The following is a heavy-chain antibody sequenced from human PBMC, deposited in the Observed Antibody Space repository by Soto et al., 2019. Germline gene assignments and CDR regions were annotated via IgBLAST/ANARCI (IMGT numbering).Heavy chain of an antibody. CDR2: IIPIFGTA. CDR1: GGTFSSYA. J-gene: IGHJ6*01. D-gene: IGHD6-13*01. Sequence: GASVKVSCKASGGTFSSYAISWVRQAPGQGLEWMGGIIPIFGTANYAQKFQGRVTITADESTSTAYMELSSLRSEDTAVYYCAIHVPARQPVVPPSYYSGREFCRRGTTGTVS. CDR3: AIHVPARQPVVPPSYYSGREF. V-gene: IGHV1-69*13.